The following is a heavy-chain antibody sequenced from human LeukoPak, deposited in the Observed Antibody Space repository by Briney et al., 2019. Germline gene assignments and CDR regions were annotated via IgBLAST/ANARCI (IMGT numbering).Heavy chain of an antibody. V-gene: IGHV3-74*01. CDR3: ARVLGYCTNGVCLRVDYFDY. D-gene: IGHD2-8*01. CDR1: GFTFSSYW. J-gene: IGHJ4*02. Sequence: GGSLRLSCAASGFTFSSYWMHWVRQAPGKGLVWVSRINSDGSSTSYADSVKGRFTISRDNAKNTLYLQMNSLRAEDTAVYYCARVLGYCTNGVCLRVDYFDYWGQGTLVTVSS. CDR2: INSDGSST.